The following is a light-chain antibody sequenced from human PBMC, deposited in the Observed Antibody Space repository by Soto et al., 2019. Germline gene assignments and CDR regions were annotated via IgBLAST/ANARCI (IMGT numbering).Light chain of an antibody. CDR2: DAS. V-gene: IGKV3-11*01. CDR3: QHRGNWPLS. Sequence: EIVLTNSPATLSLSQWERATLSCRASQYVSTFLAWYQQRPGQAPRLLIYDASKRATGIPARFSGSGSGTDFTLTISSLEFEDFAVHYCQHRGNWPLSFGGGTKVDIK. CDR1: QYVSTF. J-gene: IGKJ4*01.